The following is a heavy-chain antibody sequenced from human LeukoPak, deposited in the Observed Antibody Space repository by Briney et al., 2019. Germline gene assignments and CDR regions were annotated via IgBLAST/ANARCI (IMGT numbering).Heavy chain of an antibody. CDR1: GYTFTGYG. CDR3: ARAYCTNGVCGVAFDP. D-gene: IGHD2-8*01. J-gene: IGHJ5*02. CDR2: ISAYTGDT. V-gene: IGHV1-18*01. Sequence: ASVKVSCKASGYTFTGYGLSWVRQAPGQGLEWMGWISAYTGDTNYARKVQGRVTLTTDTSTSTAYMELRSLTSDDTAIYYCARAYCTNGVCGVAFDPWGQGTLVTVSS.